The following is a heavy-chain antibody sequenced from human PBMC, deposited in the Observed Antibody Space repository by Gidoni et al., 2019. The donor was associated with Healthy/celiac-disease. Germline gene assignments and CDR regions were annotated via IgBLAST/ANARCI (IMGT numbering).Heavy chain of an antibody. V-gene: IGHV1-2*02. Sequence: QVQLLQSGAEVKKPGASVKVSCKASGYTFTGYYMHWVRQAPGQGLEWMGWINPNRGGTNYAQKFQGRVTMTRDTSISTAYMELSRLRSDDTAVYYCARDSSSSTDDYWGQGTLVTVSS. J-gene: IGHJ4*02. CDR1: GYTFTGYY. CDR2: INPNRGGT. CDR3: ARDSSSSTDDY. D-gene: IGHD6-6*01.